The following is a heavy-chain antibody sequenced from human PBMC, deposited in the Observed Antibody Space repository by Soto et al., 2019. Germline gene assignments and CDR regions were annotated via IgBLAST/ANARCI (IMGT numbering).Heavy chain of an antibody. CDR3: AREYRRIAVAGYYYYYGMDV. V-gene: IGHV1-69*13. D-gene: IGHD6-19*01. CDR1: GGTFSSYA. CDR2: IIPIFGTA. J-gene: IGHJ6*02. Sequence: SVKVSCKASGGTFSSYAISWVRQAPGQGLEWMGGIIPIFGTANYAQKFQGRVTITADESTSTAYMELSSLRSEDTAVYYCAREYRRIAVAGYYYYYGMDVWGQGTTVTVSS.